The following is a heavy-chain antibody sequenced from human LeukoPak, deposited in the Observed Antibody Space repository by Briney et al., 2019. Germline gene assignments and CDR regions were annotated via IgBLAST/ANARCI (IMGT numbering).Heavy chain of an antibody. CDR1: GGSFSGYY. V-gene: IGHV4-34*01. Sequence: TTSETLSLTCAVYGGSFSGYYWSWIRQPPGKGLEWIGEINHSGSTNYNPSLKSRVTISVDTSKNQFSLKLSSVTAADTAVYYCARGNCSGGSCYGRYYYYYYGMDVWGQGTTVTVSS. CDR2: INHSGST. CDR3: ARGNCSGGSCYGRYYYYYYGMDV. D-gene: IGHD2-15*01. J-gene: IGHJ6*02.